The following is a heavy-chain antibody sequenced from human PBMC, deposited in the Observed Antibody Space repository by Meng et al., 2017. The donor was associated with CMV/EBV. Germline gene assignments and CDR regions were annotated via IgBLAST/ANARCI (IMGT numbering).Heavy chain of an antibody. CDR1: GGNFSSYA. J-gene: IGHJ4*02. CDR3: AREGALAYFDY. D-gene: IGHD5-12*01. Sequence: LVQSGAEVEWPGSVVEVACKASGGNFSSYAIRWVRQVPGQGLEWMRGIIPIFGTANYAQKFQGRVTITADESTSTAYMELSSLRSEDTAVYYCAREGALAYFDYWGQGTLVTVSS. CDR2: IIPIFGTA. V-gene: IGHV1-69*01.